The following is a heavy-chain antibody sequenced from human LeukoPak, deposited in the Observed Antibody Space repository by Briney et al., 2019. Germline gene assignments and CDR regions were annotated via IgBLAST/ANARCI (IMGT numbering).Heavy chain of an antibody. J-gene: IGHJ4*02. V-gene: IGHV4-39*07. CDR1: GGSISSSSYY. CDR3: ARQPFRGYCSGAGCYGFDY. Sequence: SETLSLTCTVSGGSISSSSYYWGWIRQPPGKGLEWIGSIYCSGSTYYNPSLKSRVTISVDTSKNQFSLKLSSVTAADTAVYYCARQPFRGYCSGAGCYGFDYWGQGTLVTVSS. D-gene: IGHD2-15*01. CDR2: IYCSGST.